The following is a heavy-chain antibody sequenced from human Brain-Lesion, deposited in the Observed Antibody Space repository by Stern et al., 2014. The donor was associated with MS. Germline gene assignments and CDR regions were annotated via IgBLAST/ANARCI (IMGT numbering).Heavy chain of an antibody. J-gene: IGHJ4*02. CDR2: VYYSGNT. CDR3: ARHQLGYGYAYLRY. V-gene: IGHV4-39*01. CDR1: GDSLSSSTFY. D-gene: IGHD5-18*01. Sequence: MQLVESGPGLVKPSDTLSLTCSVSGDSLSSSTFYWGWIRQPPGKGPEWIGSVYYSGNTYYHPSLKSRVPISVDTSKKQFSLRLPSVTAADTAVYYCARHQLGYGYAYLRYWGQGTLVTVSS.